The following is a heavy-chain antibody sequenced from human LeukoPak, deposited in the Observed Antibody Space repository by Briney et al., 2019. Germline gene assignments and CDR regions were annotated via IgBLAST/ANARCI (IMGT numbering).Heavy chain of an antibody. D-gene: IGHD3-3*01. CDR1: GYSFTSYW. V-gene: IGHV5-51*01. Sequence: GESLKISCKGSGYSFTSYWIGWVRQMPGKGLEWMGIIYPGDSDTRYSPSFQGQVTISADKSISTAYLQWSSLKASDTAMYYCARHSRSTIFGKAYYYYGMDVWGQGTTVTVSS. CDR2: IYPGDSDT. J-gene: IGHJ6*02. CDR3: ARHSRSTIFGKAYYYYGMDV.